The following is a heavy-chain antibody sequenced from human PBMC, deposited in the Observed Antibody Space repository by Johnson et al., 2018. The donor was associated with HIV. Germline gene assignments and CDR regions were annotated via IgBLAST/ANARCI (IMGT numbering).Heavy chain of an antibody. V-gene: IGHV3-15*01. Sequence: VQLVESGGDLIKPGGSLRLSCAASGFTFKNAWMTWVRQVPGKGLEWVGRIKSNTDGGTTDYAAPVKGRFTISRDDSKNTLYLQMNSLKTEDTAVYYCTTDSRYSDSSGYYYWLGRGAFDIWGQGTMVTVSS. CDR1: GFTFKNAW. CDR2: IKSNTDGGTT. CDR3: TTDSRYSDSSGYYYWLGRGAFDI. D-gene: IGHD3-22*01. J-gene: IGHJ3*02.